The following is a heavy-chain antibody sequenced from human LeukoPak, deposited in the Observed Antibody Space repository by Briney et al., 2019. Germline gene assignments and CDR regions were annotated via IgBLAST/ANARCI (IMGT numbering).Heavy chain of an antibody. CDR2: INPSGGST. Sequence: GASVKVSCKASGGTFSSYAISWVRQAPGQGLEWMGIINPSGGSTSYAQKFQGRVTMTRDTSTSTVYMELSSLRSEDTAVYYCARGGQVWGLAIDYWGQGTLVTVSS. J-gene: IGHJ4*02. CDR1: GGTFSSYA. D-gene: IGHD3-16*01. V-gene: IGHV1-46*01. CDR3: ARGGQVWGLAIDY.